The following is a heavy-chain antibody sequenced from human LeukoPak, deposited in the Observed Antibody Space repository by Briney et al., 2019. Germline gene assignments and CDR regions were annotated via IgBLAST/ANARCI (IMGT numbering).Heavy chain of an antibody. CDR1: GLTFSSYS. V-gene: IGHV3-21*01. D-gene: IGHD2-2*01. CDR3: ASSDIPVVPDNNWFDP. CDR2: ISSSSSCI. Sequence: SGGSLRLSCAASGLTFSSYSMNWVRQAPGKGLEWVSSISSSSSCIYYADSVKGRFTISRDNAKNSLYLQMNSLRAEDTAVYYCASSDIPVVPDNNWFDPWGQGTLVTVSS. J-gene: IGHJ5*02.